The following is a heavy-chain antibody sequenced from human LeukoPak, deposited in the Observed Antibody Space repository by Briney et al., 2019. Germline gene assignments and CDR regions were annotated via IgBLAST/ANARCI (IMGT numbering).Heavy chain of an antibody. CDR1: GFTFSSYA. CDR2: ISGSGGST. Sequence: GGSLRLSCAASGFTFSSYAMSWVRQAPGRGLEWVSTISGSGGSTYYADSVKGRFTISRDNSKNTLYLQMNSLRAEGTAVYYCAKGSGLTGTFFDYWGQGTLVTVSS. CDR3: AKGSGLTGTFFDY. J-gene: IGHJ4*02. D-gene: IGHD7-27*01. V-gene: IGHV3-23*01.